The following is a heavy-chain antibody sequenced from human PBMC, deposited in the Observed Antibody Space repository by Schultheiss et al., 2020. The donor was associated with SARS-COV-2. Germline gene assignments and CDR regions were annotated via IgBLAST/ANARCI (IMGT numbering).Heavy chain of an antibody. J-gene: IGHJ3*02. V-gene: IGHV3-74*01. D-gene: IGHD2-2*01. CDR1: GFSISNYW. CDR2: ISWNSGSI. Sequence: GGSLRLSCVASGFSISNYWMHWVRQAPWEGPAWVSGISWNSGSIGYADSVKGRFTISRDNSKNTMYLDMNSLRVEDTAVFYCARGPPYPRSSDAFDIWGQGTMVTVSS. CDR3: ARGPPYPRSSDAFDI.